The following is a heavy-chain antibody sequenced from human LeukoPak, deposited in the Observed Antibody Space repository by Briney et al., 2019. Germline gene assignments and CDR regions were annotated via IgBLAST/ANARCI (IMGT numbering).Heavy chain of an antibody. CDR3: ARFPVVAATPFDY. Sequence: PGGSLRLSCAASGFTVSSNYMSWVRQAPGKGLEWVSVIYSGGSTYYADSVKGRFTISRDNSKNTLYLQMNSLRAEDTAVYYCARFPVVAATPFDYWGQGTLVTVSS. V-gene: IGHV3-66*01. CDR1: GFTVSSNY. D-gene: IGHD2-15*01. CDR2: IYSGGST. J-gene: IGHJ4*02.